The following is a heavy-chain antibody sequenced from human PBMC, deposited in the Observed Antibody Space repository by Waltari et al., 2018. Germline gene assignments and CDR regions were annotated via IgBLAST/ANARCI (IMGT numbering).Heavy chain of an antibody. D-gene: IGHD2-15*01. CDR2: SNGNGGST. J-gene: IGHJ4*02. CDR1: GFTFDDYG. CDR3: ARGEGGNSLDY. Sequence: EVQLVESGGGVVRPGGSLRLSCAASGFTFDDYGMSWVRQAPGKGLEGVSGSNGNGGSTGYADSVEGRVTISRDNAKNSLYLQMNSLRAEDTALYYCARGEGGNSLDYWGQGTLVTVSS. V-gene: IGHV3-20*04.